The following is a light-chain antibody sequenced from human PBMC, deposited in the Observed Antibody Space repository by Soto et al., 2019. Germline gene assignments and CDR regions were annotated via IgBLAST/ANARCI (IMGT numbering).Light chain of an antibody. J-gene: IGLJ1*01. CDR3: SSYTSSSTYV. CDR2: EVS. Sequence: QSALTQPPSVSGSPGQSVAISCTGTSRDVGSYNRVSWYQQPPATAPKLMIYEVSNRPSGVPVRFSGSKSGNTASLTISGLQAEDEADYYCSSYTSSSTYVFGTGTKLTVL. CDR1: SRDVGSYNR. V-gene: IGLV2-18*02.